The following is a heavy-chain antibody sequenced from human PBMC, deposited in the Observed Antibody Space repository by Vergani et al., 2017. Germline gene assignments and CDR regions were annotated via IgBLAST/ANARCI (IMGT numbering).Heavy chain of an antibody. CDR2: ISGRSNYI. CDR1: GFSFSTYS. Sequence: EVQLQESGGGLVKPGGSLRVSCAASGFSFSTYSINWVRQAPGKGLEWVSSISGRSNYIYYADSLKGRFTISRDNSKNSVYLQMNSLRAEDTAIYYCARKKDYXSKDYYQVEPFDYWGQGTLVTVSS. CDR3: ARKKDYXSKDYYQVEPFDY. V-gene: IGHV3-21*06. J-gene: IGHJ4*02. D-gene: IGHD3-22*01.